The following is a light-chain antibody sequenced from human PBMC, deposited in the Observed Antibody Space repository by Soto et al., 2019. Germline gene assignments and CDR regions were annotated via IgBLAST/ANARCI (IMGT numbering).Light chain of an antibody. CDR1: QSVSSSH. Sequence: EIVLTQSPGTLSLSPGERATLSCRASQSVSSSHLAWYQQKPGRAPTLLIYGASSRATGIPDRFSGSGSGTDFTLTISRPEPGDFAVYYCQQYGSLWTFGQGTKVDIK. CDR3: QQYGSLWT. CDR2: GAS. V-gene: IGKV3-20*01. J-gene: IGKJ1*01.